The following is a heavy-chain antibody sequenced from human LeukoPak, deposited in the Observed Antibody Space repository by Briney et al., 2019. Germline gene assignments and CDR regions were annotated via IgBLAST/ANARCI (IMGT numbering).Heavy chain of an antibody. J-gene: IGHJ4*02. Sequence: GESLKISCKGSGYSFTSYWISWVRQMPEKGLEWMGRIDPSDSYTNYSPSFQGHVTISADKSISTAYLQWSSLKASDTAMYYCARHRDYYGSGSYPDYWGQGTLVTVSS. CDR1: GYSFTSYW. D-gene: IGHD3-10*01. CDR2: IDPSDSYT. CDR3: ARHRDYYGSGSYPDY. V-gene: IGHV5-10-1*01.